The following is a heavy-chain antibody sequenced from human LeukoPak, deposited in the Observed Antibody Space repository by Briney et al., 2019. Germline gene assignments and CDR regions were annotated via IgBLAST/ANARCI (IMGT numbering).Heavy chain of an antibody. V-gene: IGHV1-2*02. CDR3: ARGRAYYDILTGYADLPDY. CDR2: INPNSGGT. CDR1: GYTLTELS. D-gene: IGHD3-9*01. Sequence: GASVKVSCKVSGYTLTELSMHWVRQAPGQGLEWMGWINPNSGGTNYAQKFQGRVTMTRDTSISTAYMELSRLRSDDTAVYYCARGRAYYDILTGYADLPDYWGQGTLVTVSS. J-gene: IGHJ4*02.